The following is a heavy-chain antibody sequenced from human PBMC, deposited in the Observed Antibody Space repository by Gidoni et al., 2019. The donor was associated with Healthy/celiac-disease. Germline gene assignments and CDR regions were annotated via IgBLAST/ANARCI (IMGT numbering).Heavy chain of an antibody. J-gene: IGHJ4*02. CDR3: ARVGGGYSYGSGFDD. V-gene: IGHV3-20*01. D-gene: IGHD5-18*01. CDR2: INWNGGRT. Sequence: EVQLVESGGGVVRPVWSLRLSCAASGFTFDDYGMCWVRQAQGKGLEWVSGINWNGGRTVYADSVKGRVTISRDNVKNSLYLQMNSLRAEDTALYHCARVGGGYSYGSGFDDWGQGTLVTVSS. CDR1: GFTFDDYG.